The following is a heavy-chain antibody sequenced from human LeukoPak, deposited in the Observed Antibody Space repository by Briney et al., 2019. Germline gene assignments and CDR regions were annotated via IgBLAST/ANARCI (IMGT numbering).Heavy chain of an antibody. V-gene: IGHV3-7*01. CDR1: GINFSSYW. D-gene: IGHD3-10*01. Sequence: GSLRTSCGASGINFSSYWISWVRPAPGKGLEWVANIKQDGREKYYVDSVKGRFTISRDNAKNSLYLQMNSLRAEDTAVYYCAREGTSHIKYYFDYWGQGTLVTVSS. J-gene: IGHJ4*02. CDR2: IKQDGREK. CDR3: AREGTSHIKYYFDY.